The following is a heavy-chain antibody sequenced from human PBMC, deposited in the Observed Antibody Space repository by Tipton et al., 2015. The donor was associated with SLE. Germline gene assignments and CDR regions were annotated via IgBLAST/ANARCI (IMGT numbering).Heavy chain of an antibody. V-gene: IGHV4-61*09. D-gene: IGHD5-12*01. CDR3: ARGVRGAFDQ. J-gene: IGHJ4*02. Sequence: TLSLTCTVSGGAISSGYYYWTWVRQPAGKGLEWIGHIFTSGSTNYNPSLKSRVTMSVDTSKNQFSLKLSAVTAADTAVYYCARGVRGAFDQWGQGTLVTVSS. CDR1: GGAISSGYYY. CDR2: IFTSGST.